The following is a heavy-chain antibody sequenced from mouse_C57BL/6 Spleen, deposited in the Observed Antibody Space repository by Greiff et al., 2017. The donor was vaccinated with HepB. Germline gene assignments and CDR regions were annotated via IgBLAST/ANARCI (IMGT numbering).Heavy chain of an antibody. Sequence: QVQLKEPGAELVKPGASVKLSCKASGYTFTSYWMHWVKQRPGRGLEWIGRIDPNSGGTKYNEKFKSKATLTVDKPSSTAYMQLSSLTSEDSAVYYCARPYYGSSRYAMDYWGQGTSVTVSS. D-gene: IGHD1-1*01. V-gene: IGHV1-72*01. CDR3: ARPYYGSSRYAMDY. CDR1: GYTFTSYW. CDR2: IDPNSGGT. J-gene: IGHJ4*01.